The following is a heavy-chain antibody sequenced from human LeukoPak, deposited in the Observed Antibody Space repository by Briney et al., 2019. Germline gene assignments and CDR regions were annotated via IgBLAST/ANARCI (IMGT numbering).Heavy chain of an antibody. CDR2: IYYSGST. J-gene: IGHJ4*02. D-gene: IGHD5-18*01. Sequence: PSETLSLTCTVSGGSISSYYWSWIRQPPGKGLEWIGYIYYSGSTNYNPSLKSRVTMSVDTSKNQFSLKLSSVTAADTAVYYCARVRKYSYGYFDYWGQGTLVTVSS. CDR3: ARVRKYSYGYFDY. CDR1: GGSISSYY. V-gene: IGHV4-59*12.